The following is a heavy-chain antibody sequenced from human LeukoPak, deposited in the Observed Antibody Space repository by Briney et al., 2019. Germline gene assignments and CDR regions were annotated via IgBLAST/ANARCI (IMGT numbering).Heavy chain of an antibody. V-gene: IGHV3-30*02. J-gene: IGHJ4*02. CDR2: IRYDGRNK. D-gene: IGHD4-17*01. CDR1: GFTFSTYG. CDR3: AKEIWPTVTTPGHTHFDY. Sequence: GGSLRLSCAASGFTFSTYGMHWVRQAPGKGLEWLAFIRYDGRNKYYADSVKGRFTISRDNSKNTLCLQMNSLRAEDTAVYYCAKEIWPTVTTPGHTHFDYWGQGTLVTVSS.